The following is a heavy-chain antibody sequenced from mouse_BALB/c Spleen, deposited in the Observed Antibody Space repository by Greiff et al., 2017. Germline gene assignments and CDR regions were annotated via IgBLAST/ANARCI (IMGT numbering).Heavy chain of an antibody. CDR2: ISSGGST. Sequence: DVKLVESGGGLVKPGGSLKLSCAASGFTFSSYAMSWVRQTPEKRLEWVASISSGGSTYYPDSVKGRFTISRDNARNILYLQMSSLRSEDTAMYYCARPYGNYGGFAYWGQGTLVTVSA. J-gene: IGHJ3*01. V-gene: IGHV5-6-5*01. D-gene: IGHD2-1*01. CDR1: GFTFSSYA. CDR3: ARPYGNYGGFAY.